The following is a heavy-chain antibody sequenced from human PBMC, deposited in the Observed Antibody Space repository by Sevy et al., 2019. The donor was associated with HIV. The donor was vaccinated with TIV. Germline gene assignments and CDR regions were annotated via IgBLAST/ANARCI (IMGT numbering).Heavy chain of an antibody. CDR2: FDPEDGDPEDGKT. CDR3: ATTKDYYDSSGYPFDD. D-gene: IGHD3-22*01. V-gene: IGHV1-24*01. CDR1: GYSLTKLA. Sequence: ASVKVSCKVSGYSLTKLAMHWVRQAPGKGPEWLGTFDPEDGDPEDGKTIYAQKFQDRVIMTEDTSTDTACMKLSSLTSEDTAMYYCATTKDYYDSSGYPFDDWGQGTLVTVSS. J-gene: IGHJ4*02.